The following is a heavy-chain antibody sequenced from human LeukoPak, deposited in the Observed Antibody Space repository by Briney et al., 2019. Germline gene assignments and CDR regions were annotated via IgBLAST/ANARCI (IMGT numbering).Heavy chain of an antibody. D-gene: IGHD6-19*01. Sequence: GASVTLSCTASGYTFTSYGISWVRQAPGQGLERMGCISAYNGNINYAKTLQGRVTITTDKSTSTPYMELRSLRSDDTAVYYCARDGGDSSGWYLGYYYYGMDVWGQGTTVTVSS. CDR3: ARDGGDSSGWYLGYYYYGMDV. CDR1: GYTFTSYG. V-gene: IGHV1-18*01. CDR2: ISAYNGNI. J-gene: IGHJ6*02.